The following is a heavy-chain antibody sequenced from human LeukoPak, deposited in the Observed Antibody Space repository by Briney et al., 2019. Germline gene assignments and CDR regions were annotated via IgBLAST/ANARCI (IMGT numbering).Heavy chain of an antibody. D-gene: IGHD1-26*01. Sequence: PGGSLRLSCVASGLTFDEYGMSGGRQAPGKGLWWVSGINWNGGTTTYADSVKGRFTISRDNAKNSLYLQMNSLRVEDTAFYYCARNSGANVYTYSFQYWGRGTLVTVSS. V-gene: IGHV3-20*04. CDR3: ARNSGANVYTYSFQY. CDR2: INWNGGTT. J-gene: IGHJ4*02. CDR1: GLTFDEYG.